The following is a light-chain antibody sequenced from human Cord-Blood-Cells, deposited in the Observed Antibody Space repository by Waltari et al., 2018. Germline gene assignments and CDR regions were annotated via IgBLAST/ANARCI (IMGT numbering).Light chain of an antibody. V-gene: IGKV1-39*01. Sequence: DIQMTQSPSSLSASVGDRVTITCRSSQSISSYLNWYQQKPGKAPKLLIYAASSLQSGVPSRFSGSGSVTDFTLTISSLQPEDFATYYCQQSYSTPYSLGQGTKLE. CDR3: QQSYSTPYS. CDR1: QSISSY. J-gene: IGKJ2*03. CDR2: AAS.